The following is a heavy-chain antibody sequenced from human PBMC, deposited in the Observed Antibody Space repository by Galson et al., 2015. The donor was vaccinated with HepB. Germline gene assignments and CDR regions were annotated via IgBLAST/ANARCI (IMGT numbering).Heavy chain of an antibody. CDR1: GFTFSSHA. Sequence: SLRLSCAASGFTFSSHAMHWVRQAPGKGLEWVAAISFDGRNIYYADYVKDRFTISRDNSRNTMSLQMNSLRLEDTALYYCARDHITSIIEFYFDYWGQGSLVTVSS. J-gene: IGHJ4*02. CDR2: ISFDGRNI. CDR3: ARDHITSIIEFYFDY. D-gene: IGHD1-14*01. V-gene: IGHV3-30*03.